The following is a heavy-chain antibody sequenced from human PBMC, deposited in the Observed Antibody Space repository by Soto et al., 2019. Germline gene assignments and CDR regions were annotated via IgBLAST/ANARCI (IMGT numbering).Heavy chain of an antibody. CDR3: ARGRYYDGVGSHDESAY. CDR1: GGDFINYG. V-gene: IGHV1-69*01. Sequence: QVQLVQSGAEVKKPGSSVKVSCKSSGGDFINYGISWVRQAPGQGLEWMGGIIHIFRSANYAQKFQGRVTIAANESTTTAYIELNTLTSEDTAVYYCARGRYYDGVGSHDESAYWGHGNLVTVSS. J-gene: IGHJ4*01. D-gene: IGHD3-22*01. CDR2: IIHIFRSA.